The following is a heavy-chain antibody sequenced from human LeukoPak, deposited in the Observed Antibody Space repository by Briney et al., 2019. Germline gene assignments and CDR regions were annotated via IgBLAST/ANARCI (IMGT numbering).Heavy chain of an antibody. CDR1: GYTLTELS. CDR3: ATDSPEGAAALEYFQH. J-gene: IGHJ1*01. V-gene: IGHV1-24*01. D-gene: IGHD6-13*01. Sequence: GASVKVSCKVSGYTLTELSMHWVRQAPGKGLEWMGGFDPEDGETIYAQKFQGRVTMTEDTSTDTAYMELSSLRSEDTAVYYCATDSPEGAAALEYFQHWGQGTLVTVSS. CDR2: FDPEDGET.